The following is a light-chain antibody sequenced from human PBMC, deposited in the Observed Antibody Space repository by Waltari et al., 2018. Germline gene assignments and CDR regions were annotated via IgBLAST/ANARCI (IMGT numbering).Light chain of an antibody. J-gene: IGKJ1*01. Sequence: DIQMTQSPSSLSASVGDRVTIPFRASHTIFSYLNWFQQTPGKPPELLIFSASALQSGVPSRFSGSGSGTNFTLTISSLRPEDFATYYCQQSYSAPRTFGQGTKVEIK. CDR1: HTIFSY. CDR3: QQSYSAPRT. CDR2: SAS. V-gene: IGKV1-39*01.